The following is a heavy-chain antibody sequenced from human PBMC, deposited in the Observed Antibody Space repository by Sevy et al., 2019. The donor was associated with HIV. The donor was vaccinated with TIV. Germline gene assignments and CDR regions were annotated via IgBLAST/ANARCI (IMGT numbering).Heavy chain of an antibody. V-gene: IGHV3-11*01. CDR1: GFTFSDFY. CDR3: VRGGGRIHDFDC. Sequence: GGSLRLSCAASGFTFSDFYMSWIRQAPGKGLEWVSYISDSGHIKHYEDSVKGRFLISRDNAHNTVHLQMNSLTAEDTADYYCVRGGGRIHDFDCWGRGTLVTVSS. CDR2: ISDSGHIK. J-gene: IGHJ4*02. D-gene: IGHD3-16*01.